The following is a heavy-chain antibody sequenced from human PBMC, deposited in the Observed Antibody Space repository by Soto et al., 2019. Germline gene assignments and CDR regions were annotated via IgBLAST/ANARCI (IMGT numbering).Heavy chain of an antibody. J-gene: IGHJ3*02. Sequence: EVQLVESGGDLVQPGGSLRLSCAASGFTFSTYWIHWVRQVPGKGLVWVSRINSDGSSTRYADSVKGRFTISRDNAKNTLYLQMNSLRAEDTAVYYCVPLRSTTLGGGDAFAIWGQGTMVTVSS. D-gene: IGHD4-17*01. CDR1: GFTFSTYW. CDR2: INSDGSST. V-gene: IGHV3-74*01. CDR3: VPLRSTTLGGGDAFAI.